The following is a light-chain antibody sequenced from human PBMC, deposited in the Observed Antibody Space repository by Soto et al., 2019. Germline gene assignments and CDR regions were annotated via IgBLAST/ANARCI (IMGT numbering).Light chain of an antibody. V-gene: IGLV2-14*01. CDR1: SSDVGGYNY. CDR2: EVS. Sequence: QSALTQPSSVSGSPGQSITLSCTGRSSDVGGYNYVSWYQQHPGKAPKLLIYEVSRRPSGVSNRFSGSKSGNTASQTISGLQAEDEADYYCSSYTSSRTDVFGTGTKVTVL. CDR3: SSYTSSRTDV. J-gene: IGLJ1*01.